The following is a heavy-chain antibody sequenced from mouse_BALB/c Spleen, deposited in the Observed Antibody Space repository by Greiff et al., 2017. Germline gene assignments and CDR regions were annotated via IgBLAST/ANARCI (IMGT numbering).Heavy chain of an antibody. J-gene: IGHJ3*01. Sequence: EVQLQQSGAELVRPGALVKLSCKASGFNIKDYYMHWVKQRPEQGLEWIGWIDPENGNTIYDPKFQGKASITADTSSNTAYLQLSSLTSEDTAVYYCASLYDYAWFAYWGQGTLVTVSA. CDR3: ASLYDYAWFAY. CDR2: IDPENGNT. D-gene: IGHD2-4*01. CDR1: GFNIKDYY. V-gene: IGHV14-1*02.